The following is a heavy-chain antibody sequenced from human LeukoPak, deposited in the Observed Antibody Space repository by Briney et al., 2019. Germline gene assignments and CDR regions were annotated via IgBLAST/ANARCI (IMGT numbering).Heavy chain of an antibody. V-gene: IGHV1-18*01. CDR3: SRGGDVFDV. J-gene: IGHJ3*01. CDR2: ISVNNGQT. Sequence: ASVRVSCKASGYSFSRYNMNWLRQAPGQGPEGMGWISVNNGQTKYAQKFQGRVTMTTDTSTTTAYMELRSLRSDDTAVYYCSRGGDVFDVWGQGTMVSVSS. D-gene: IGHD3-16*01. CDR1: GYSFSRYN.